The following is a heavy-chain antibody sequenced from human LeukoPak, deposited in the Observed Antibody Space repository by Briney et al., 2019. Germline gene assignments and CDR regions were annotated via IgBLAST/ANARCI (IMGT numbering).Heavy chain of an antibody. D-gene: IGHD3-22*01. CDR2: IKQDGSKK. CDR3: ARDGYHYDNSDSAKADY. J-gene: IGHJ4*02. Sequence: GGSLRLSCAGSGFTFSNYWMSWVRQAPGKGLEWVANIKQDGSKKYYVDSVKGRFTISRDNAKNSLSLQMNSLRAEDTAVYYCARDGYHYDNSDSAKADYWGQGTLVTVSS. CDR1: GFTFSNYW. V-gene: IGHV3-7*01.